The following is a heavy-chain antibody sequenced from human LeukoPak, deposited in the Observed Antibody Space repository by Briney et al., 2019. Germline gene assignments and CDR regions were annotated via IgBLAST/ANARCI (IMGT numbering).Heavy chain of an antibody. CDR3: AKAVGSISWSFDY. CDR2: IRYDGSNK. V-gene: IGHV3-30*02. Sequence: GGSLRLSCAASGFTFSSYGMHWVRQAPGKGLEWVAFIRYDGSNKYYADSVKGRFTISRDNSKNTLYLQMNSLRAEDTAVYYCAKAVGSISWSFDYWGQGTLVTVSS. J-gene: IGHJ4*02. D-gene: IGHD6-13*01. CDR1: GFTFSSYG.